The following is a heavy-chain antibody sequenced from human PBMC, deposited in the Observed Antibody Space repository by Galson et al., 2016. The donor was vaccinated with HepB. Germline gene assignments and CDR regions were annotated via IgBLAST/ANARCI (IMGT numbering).Heavy chain of an antibody. J-gene: IGHJ4*02. Sequence: GSYGMHWLRQTPGKGLDWVAVIYYDGNEKFYADSVKGRFTISRDNSKNTLYVKMNSLRAEDTAVFYCARVPDRSGVGYFDYWGQGTLVTVSS. CDR3: ARVPDRSGVGYFDY. D-gene: IGHD1-26*01. V-gene: IGHV3-30*19. CDR1: GSYG. CDR2: IYYDGNEK.